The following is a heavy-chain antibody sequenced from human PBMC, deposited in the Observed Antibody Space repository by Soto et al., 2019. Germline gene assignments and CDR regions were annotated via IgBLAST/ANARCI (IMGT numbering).Heavy chain of an antibody. Sequence: EVQLVESGGGLVKPGGSLRLSCAGSGFSFSNAWMNWVRQAPGKGLEWVGRITRKIYGEATDYSAPVKGRFTVSRDDSKSALYLHMNSLKGDDKAVYYCTTGSVEGVRGQWTKVTVSS. V-gene: IGHV3-15*07. CDR3: TTGSVEGV. J-gene: IGHJ6*01. D-gene: IGHD2-15*01. CDR1: GFSFSNAW. CDR2: ITRKIYGEAT.